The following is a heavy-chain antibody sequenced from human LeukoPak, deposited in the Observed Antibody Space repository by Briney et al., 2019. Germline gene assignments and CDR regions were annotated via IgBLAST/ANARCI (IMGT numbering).Heavy chain of an antibody. CDR2: IYSGGST. J-gene: IGHJ3*02. CDR1: GFTVSSNY. D-gene: IGHD6-13*01. Sequence: GGSLRLSCAASGFTVSSNYMSWVRQAPGKGLEWVSVIYSGGSTYYADSVKGRFTISRDNAKNSLYLQMNSLRAEDTAVYYCARKVAAAAFDIWGQGTMVTVSS. V-gene: IGHV3-66*01. CDR3: ARKVAAAAFDI.